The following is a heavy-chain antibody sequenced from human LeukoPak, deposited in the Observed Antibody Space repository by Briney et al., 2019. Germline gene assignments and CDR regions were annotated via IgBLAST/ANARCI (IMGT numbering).Heavy chain of an antibody. V-gene: IGHV4-59*01. CDR2: IYYSGST. CDR3: ARGAPEPDDY. D-gene: IGHD1-14*01. Sequence: SETLSLTCTVPGGSISSYYWSWIRQPPGKGLEWIGYIYYSGSTNYNPSLKSRVTISVDTSKNQFSLKLSSVTAADTAVYYCARGAPEPDDYWGQGTLVTVSS. CDR1: GGSISSYY. J-gene: IGHJ4*02.